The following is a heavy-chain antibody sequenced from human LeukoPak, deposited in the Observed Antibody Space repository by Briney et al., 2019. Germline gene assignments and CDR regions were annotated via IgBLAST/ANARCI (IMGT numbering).Heavy chain of an antibody. CDR2: SRNKLNGHSA. D-gene: IGHD6-19*01. Sequence: GGSLRLSCAASGSIFSDHYMNWVRQAPGKGLEWVGRSRNKLNGHSAEYAASVKGRFTISRDDSSNSVYLQMNSLKTEDTAIYFCAKDGEVAGIWYALEAAGQGTMVTVSS. CDR1: GSIFSDHY. V-gene: IGHV3-72*01. CDR3: AKDGEVAGIWYALEA. J-gene: IGHJ3*01.